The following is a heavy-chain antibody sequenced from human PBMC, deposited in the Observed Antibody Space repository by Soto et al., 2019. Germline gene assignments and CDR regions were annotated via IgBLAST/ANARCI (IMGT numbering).Heavy chain of an antibody. Sequence: QITLKESGPTLVKPTQTLTLTCTFSGFSLSTIGVGVGWIRQPPGKALEWLALIYWGDDKRYSPSLKSRLTVTKDTSKNQVVLTMTNMDPVDTATYYCVQSRCGGDCLQSYSSHSYYGLDVWGQGTTVTVSS. CDR1: GFSLSTIGVG. CDR2: IYWGDDK. J-gene: IGHJ6*02. CDR3: VQSRCGGDCLQSYSSHSYYGLDV. V-gene: IGHV2-5*02. D-gene: IGHD2-21*02.